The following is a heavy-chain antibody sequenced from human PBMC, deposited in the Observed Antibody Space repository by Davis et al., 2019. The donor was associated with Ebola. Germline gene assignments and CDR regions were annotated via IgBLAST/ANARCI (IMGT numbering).Heavy chain of an antibody. CDR3: ASSYGMDV. J-gene: IGHJ6*04. CDR1: GFTFSDYS. Sequence: PGGSLRLSCAASGFTFSDYSMNWVRQAPGKGLEWVSSISTMSSFIYYADSVKGRFTISRDNAKNSLYLQMNSLRAEDTAVYYCASSYGMDVWGKGTTVTVSS. CDR2: ISTMSSFI. V-gene: IGHV3-21*01.